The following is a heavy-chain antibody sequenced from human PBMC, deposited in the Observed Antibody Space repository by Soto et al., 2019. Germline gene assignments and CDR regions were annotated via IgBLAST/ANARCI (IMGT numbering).Heavy chain of an antibody. D-gene: IGHD5-12*01. V-gene: IGHV1-2*06. CDR3: ARDTGYSGYDKRYYYYGMDV. CDR1: GYTFTGYY. CDR2: INPNSGGT. Sequence: ASVKVSCKASGYTFTGYYMHWVRQAPGQGLEWMGRINPNSGGTNYAQKFQGRVTMTRDTSISTAYMELSRLRSDDTAVYYCARDTGYSGYDKRYYYYGMDVWGQGTTVTV. J-gene: IGHJ6*02.